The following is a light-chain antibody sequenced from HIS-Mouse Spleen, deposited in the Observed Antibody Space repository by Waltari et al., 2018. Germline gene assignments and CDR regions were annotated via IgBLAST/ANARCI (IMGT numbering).Light chain of an antibody. Sequence: SYELTQPPSVSVSPGQTARITCSGDALPKKYAYWYQQKSGQAPLLVIYEDSKRPTGIPERFSGSSSGTMAPLTISGAQVEDEADYYCYSTDSSGNHRVFGGGTKLTVL. CDR1: ALPKKY. CDR3: YSTDSSGNHRV. CDR2: EDS. V-gene: IGLV3-10*01. J-gene: IGLJ2*01.